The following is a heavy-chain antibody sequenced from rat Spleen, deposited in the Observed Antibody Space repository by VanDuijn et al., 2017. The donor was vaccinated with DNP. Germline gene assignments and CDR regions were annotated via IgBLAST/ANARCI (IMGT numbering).Heavy chain of an antibody. CDR3: ATSGYGYDGYPFAY. D-gene: IGHD1-12*03. Sequence: EVQLVESGGDLVQPGKSLKLSCAASGFTFSDYNMAWVRQAPKKSLEWVATIIYDGTTTYYRDSVKGRFTISRDNAKNTLFLQMDSLRSEDTATYYCATSGYGYDGYPFAYWGHGTLVTVSS. V-gene: IGHV5-7*01. CDR1: GFTFSDYN. J-gene: IGHJ3*01. CDR2: IIYDGTTT.